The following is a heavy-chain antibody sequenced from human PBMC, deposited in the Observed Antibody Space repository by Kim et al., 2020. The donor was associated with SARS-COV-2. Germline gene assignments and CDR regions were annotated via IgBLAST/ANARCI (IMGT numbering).Heavy chain of an antibody. CDR1: GYSFTTFW. CDR3: ARHSVANSYGDPFDY. Sequence: GESLKISCQGSGYSFTTFWIAWVRQMPGKGLEWMGIIYPGDSETKYSPSLQGQVTISADKSISTVYLQWSSLKASDTAMYYCARHSVANSYGDPFDYWGQGTLVTVSS. J-gene: IGHJ4*02. V-gene: IGHV5-51*01. D-gene: IGHD5-18*01. CDR2: IYPGDSET.